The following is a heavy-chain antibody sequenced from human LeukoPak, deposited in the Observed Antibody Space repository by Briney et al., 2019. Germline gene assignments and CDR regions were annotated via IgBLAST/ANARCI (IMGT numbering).Heavy chain of an antibody. D-gene: IGHD3-10*01. Sequence: SETLSLTCTVSGGSISSGGYYWSWIRQHPGKGLEWIGYIYYSGSTNYNPSLKSRVTISVDTSKNQFSLKLSSVTAADTAVYYCARWVGSGSYYNEYYFDYWGQGTLVTVSS. V-gene: IGHV4-61*08. J-gene: IGHJ4*02. CDR3: ARWVGSGSYYNEYYFDY. CDR2: IYYSGST. CDR1: GGSISSGGYY.